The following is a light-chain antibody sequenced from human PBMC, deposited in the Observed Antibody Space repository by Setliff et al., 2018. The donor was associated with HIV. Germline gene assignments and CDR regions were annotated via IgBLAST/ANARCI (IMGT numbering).Light chain of an antibody. CDR2: DVA. J-gene: IGLJ1*01. CDR1: SNDIGSYNY. Sequence: QSALTQPASVSGSPRQSITISCNGTSNDIGSYNYVSWYQQHPGKAPKLVIYDVAQRPSGGSSRFSGSKSGDTASLTISGLQTEDEADYYCNSYTGSDTYVFGTGTKV. V-gene: IGLV2-14*03. CDR3: NSYTGSDTYV.